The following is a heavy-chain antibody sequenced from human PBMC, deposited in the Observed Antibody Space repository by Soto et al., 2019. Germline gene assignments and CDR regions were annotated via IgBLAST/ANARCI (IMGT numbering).Heavy chain of an antibody. J-gene: IGHJ5*02. Sequence: ASVKVSCKASGYTFTSYAMHWVRQAPGQRLEWMGWISAGNGNTKYSQKFQGRVTITRDTSASTAYMELSSLRSEDTAVYYCARDYDFWSGYPPFDPWGQGTLVTVSS. D-gene: IGHD3-3*01. V-gene: IGHV1-3*01. CDR2: ISAGNGNT. CDR3: ARDYDFWSGYPPFDP. CDR1: GYTFTSYA.